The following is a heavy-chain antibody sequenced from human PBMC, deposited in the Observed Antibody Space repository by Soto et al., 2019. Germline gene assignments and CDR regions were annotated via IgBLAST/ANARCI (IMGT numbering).Heavy chain of an antibody. V-gene: IGHV3-53*01. D-gene: IGHD6-6*01. CDR2: SQSGDNT. Sequence: EVQLVASGGGLIQSGGSLRLSCVASGFTVSTNYMSWVRQAPGKGLEWVSVSQSGDNTYYADSVKGRFTISRDNSKNTLHLQMNILRAEDTAMYYYTRDFSVRYSSSPYYYGTDLWGHGTTVTVSS. CDR3: TRDFSVRYSSSPYYYGTDL. CDR1: GFTVSTNY. J-gene: IGHJ6*02.